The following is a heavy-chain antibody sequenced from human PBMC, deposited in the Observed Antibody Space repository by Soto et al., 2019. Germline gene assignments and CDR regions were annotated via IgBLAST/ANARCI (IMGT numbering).Heavy chain of an antibody. J-gene: IGHJ3*02. CDR3: ARGLVGATHYDAFDI. D-gene: IGHD1-26*01. CDR1: GGSFRVYY. Sequence: LSLSCAVYGGSFRVYYWNWIRQPPGKGLEWIGKINHRGTTNYNPSLKSRVTISIDTSRNQLSPKLSSVTAADTAVYYCARGLVGATHYDAFDIWGQGPMVTVSS. CDR2: INHRGTT. V-gene: IGHV4-34*01.